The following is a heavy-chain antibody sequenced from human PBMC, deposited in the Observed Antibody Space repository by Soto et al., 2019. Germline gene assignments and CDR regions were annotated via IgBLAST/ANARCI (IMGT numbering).Heavy chain of an antibody. J-gene: IGHJ4*02. V-gene: IGHV1-69*06. Sequence: GAAVKVSCKASGGTFSSYAISWVRQAPGQGLEWMGGIIPIFGTANYAQKFQGRVTITADKSTSTAYMELSSLRSEDTAVYYCARDRNTMVRGVFDYWGQGTLLTVS. CDR1: GGTFSSYA. CDR2: IIPIFGTA. CDR3: ARDRNTMVRGVFDY. D-gene: IGHD3-10*01.